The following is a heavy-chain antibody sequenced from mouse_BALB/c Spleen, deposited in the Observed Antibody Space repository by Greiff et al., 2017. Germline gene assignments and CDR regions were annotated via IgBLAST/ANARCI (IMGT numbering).Heavy chain of an antibody. CDR1: GFAFSSYD. J-gene: IGHJ4*01. D-gene: IGHD1-2*01. V-gene: IGHV5-12-1*01. CDR3: ARRSYYGYEAMDY. CDR2: ISSGGGST. Sequence: EVLLVESGGDLVKPGGSLKLSCAASGFAFSSYDMSWVRQTPEKRLEWVAYISSGGGSTYYPDTVKGRFTISRDNAKNTLYLQMSSLKSEDTAMYYCARRSYYGYEAMDYWGQGTSVTVSS.